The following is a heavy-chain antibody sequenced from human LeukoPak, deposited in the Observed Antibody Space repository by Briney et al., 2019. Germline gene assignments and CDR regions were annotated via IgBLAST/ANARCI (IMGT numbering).Heavy chain of an antibody. CDR3: ASTYYYDSSGYYHGMDV. V-gene: IGHV4-59*08. J-gene: IGHJ6*02. CDR1: GGSISSYY. D-gene: IGHD3-22*01. CDR2: IYYSGST. Sequence: SETLSLTCTVSGGSISSYYWSWIRQPPGKGLEWIGYIYYSGSTNYNPSLKSRVTISVDTSKNLFSLKLSSVTAADTAVYYCASTYYYDSSGYYHGMDVWGQGTTVTVSS.